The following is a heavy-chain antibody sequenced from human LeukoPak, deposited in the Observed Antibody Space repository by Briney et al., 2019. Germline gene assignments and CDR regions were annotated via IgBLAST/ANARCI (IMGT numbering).Heavy chain of an antibody. V-gene: IGHV1-18*01. CDR2: ISAYNGNT. Sequence: GASVKVSCKASGYKFTSYGISWVRQAPGQGLDWMGWISAYNGNTNYAHNLQGRVTMTTDTSTSTAYMELRSLGSDDTAVYYCARGATENWFDPWGQGTLVTVSS. D-gene: IGHD5-12*01. CDR3: ARGATENWFDP. CDR1: GYKFTSYG. J-gene: IGHJ5*02.